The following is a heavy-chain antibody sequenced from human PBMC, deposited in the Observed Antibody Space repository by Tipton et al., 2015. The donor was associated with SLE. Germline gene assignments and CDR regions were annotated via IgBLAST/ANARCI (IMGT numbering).Heavy chain of an antibody. CDR3: AGEKLLVLDY. D-gene: IGHD1-26*01. V-gene: IGHV3-23*01. J-gene: IGHJ4*02. CDR1: GFTITSYA. CDR2: ISGGHDST. Sequence: SLRLSCAASGFTITSYAMTWVRQAPGKGLEWVSDISGGHDSTSYADSVKGRFTISRDISKNTLYLQMNSLRAEDTAVYYCAGEKLLVLDYWGRGTLVTVS.